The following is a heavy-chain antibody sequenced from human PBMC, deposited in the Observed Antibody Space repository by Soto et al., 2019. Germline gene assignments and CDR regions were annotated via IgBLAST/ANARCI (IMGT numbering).Heavy chain of an antibody. CDR1: EFTFNNYW. J-gene: IGHJ6*02. CDR2: INTDGITT. CDR3: ARGIYLKYGLDV. Sequence: EVQLVESGGGLVQPGGSLRLSCAASEFTFNNYWMHWVRQVPGKGLEWVSRINTDGITTNYADSVMGRFTISRDNADNTVYLQMNSLRAEDTAVYYCARGIYLKYGLDVWGQGATVTVSS. V-gene: IGHV3-74*01. D-gene: IGHD3-16*02.